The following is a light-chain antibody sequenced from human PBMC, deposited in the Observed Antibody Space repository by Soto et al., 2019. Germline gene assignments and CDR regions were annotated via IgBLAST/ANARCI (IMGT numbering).Light chain of an antibody. Sequence: QPVLTQPPSVSGAPGQRVTISCTGSSSNIGADYAVHWYQQLPGTAPKLLIYGNSNRTSGVPDPVSGSKSGTSASLALTGLQAEDEADYYCQSYDSRLTGYVFGTGTKLTVL. V-gene: IGLV1-40*01. CDR3: QSYDSRLTGYV. CDR2: GNS. CDR1: SSNIGADYA. J-gene: IGLJ1*01.